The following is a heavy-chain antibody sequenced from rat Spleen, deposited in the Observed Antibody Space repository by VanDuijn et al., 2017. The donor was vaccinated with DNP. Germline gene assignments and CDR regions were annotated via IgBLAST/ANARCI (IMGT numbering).Heavy chain of an antibody. V-gene: IGHV5-58*01. D-gene: IGHD1-11*01. J-gene: IGHJ4*01. CDR2: INGDGSRT. CDR3: ATFEGRNA. Sequence: EVQLVETGGGLVQPGRSLKLSCVASGFTFSSYWMYWIRQAPGKGLEWVASINGDGSRTYYRDSVKGRFTISRDNAKSTLYLQMDSLRSEDTATYYCATFEGRNAWGQGTSVTVSS. CDR1: GFTFSSYW.